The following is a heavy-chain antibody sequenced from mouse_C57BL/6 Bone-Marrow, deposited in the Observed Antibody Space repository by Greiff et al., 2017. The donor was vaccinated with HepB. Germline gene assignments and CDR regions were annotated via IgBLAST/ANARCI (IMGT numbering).Heavy chain of an antibody. V-gene: IGHV1-31*01. Sequence: EVQRVESGPELVKPGASVKISCKASGYSFTGYYMHWVKQSHGNILDWIGYIYPYNGVSSYNQKFKGKATLTVDKSSSTAYMELRSLTSEDSAVYYCARSWGFTTVVGYFDYWGQGTTLTVSS. CDR1: GYSFTGYY. CDR3: ARSWGFTTVVGYFDY. D-gene: IGHD1-1*01. CDR2: IYPYNGVS. J-gene: IGHJ2*01.